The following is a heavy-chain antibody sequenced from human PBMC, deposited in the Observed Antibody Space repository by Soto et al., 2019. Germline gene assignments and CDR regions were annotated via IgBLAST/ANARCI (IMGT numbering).Heavy chain of an antibody. J-gene: IGHJ5*01. CDR3: ARTGSSSWFGFVS. CDR2: INAGNGNT. D-gene: IGHD6-13*01. V-gene: IGHV1-3*01. Sequence: ASVKVSCKASGYTFTSYAIHWVRQAPGQRLEWMGWINAGNGNTKYSQKFQGRVTITRDTSASTAYMELSSLRSEDTAVYYCARTGSSSWFGFVSWGQGTLVTGSS. CDR1: GYTFTSYA.